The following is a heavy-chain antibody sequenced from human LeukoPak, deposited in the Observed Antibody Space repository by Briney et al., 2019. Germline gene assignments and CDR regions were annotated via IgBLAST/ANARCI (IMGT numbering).Heavy chain of an antibody. CDR1: GYTLTSYD. Sequence: ASVKVSCKASGYTLTSYDVNWVRQATGQGLEWMGWMNPNSGNTGYAQKFQGRVTMTRNTSISTAYMELSSLRSEDTALYYCAKDTGSGTYYKYFDYWGQGTLVTVSS. D-gene: IGHD3-10*01. CDR2: MNPNSGNT. J-gene: IGHJ4*02. CDR3: AKDTGSGTYYKYFDY. V-gene: IGHV1-8*01.